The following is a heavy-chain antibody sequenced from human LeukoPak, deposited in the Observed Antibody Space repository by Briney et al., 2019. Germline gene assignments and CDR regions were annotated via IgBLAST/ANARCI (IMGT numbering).Heavy chain of an antibody. CDR1: ETSMRSYY. CDR3: ARTYYYDSSGLGVRAFDI. D-gene: IGHD3-22*01. J-gene: IGHJ3*02. V-gene: IGHV4-59*08. CDR2: IYYTGGT. Sequence: SETLSLTCIVSETSMRSYYWTWIRQAPGKGLEWIGYIYYTGGTNYNPSLRSRVSISVDTSKNQFSLKLSSVTAADTAFYYCARTYYYDSSGLGVRAFDIWGQGTLVTVSS.